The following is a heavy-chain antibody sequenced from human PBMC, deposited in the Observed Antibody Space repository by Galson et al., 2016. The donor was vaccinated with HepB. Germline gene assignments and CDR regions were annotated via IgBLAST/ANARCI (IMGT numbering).Heavy chain of an antibody. CDR3: ASVPISGTTFDD. CDR2: IYHSGTT. V-gene: IGHV4-30-2*01. J-gene: IGHJ1*01. D-gene: IGHD1-14*01. Sequence: TLSLTCAVSGGSIVSGDYSWSWIRQRPGKGLEWIGYIYHSGTTFYNPPLRSRVTISMDRPKNQFSLSLTSVTVADTAVYYCASVPISGTTFDDWGPGTLVTVSS. CDR1: GGSIVSGDYS.